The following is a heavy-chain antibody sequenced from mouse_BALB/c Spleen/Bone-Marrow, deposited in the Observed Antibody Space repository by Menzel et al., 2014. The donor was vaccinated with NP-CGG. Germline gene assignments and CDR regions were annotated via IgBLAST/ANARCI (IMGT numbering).Heavy chain of an antibody. CDR2: IWGDGIT. V-gene: IGHV2-6-7*01. Sequence: QVHVKQSGPGLVAPSQSLSITCTVSGFSLTVYGVNWVRQPPGKGLEWLGMIWGDGITDYNSAFKSRLSTSKDDSKSQVFLKMNSLQTDDTAKYYCSREGNYFDYWGQGTTLTVSS. CDR1: GFSLTVYG. J-gene: IGHJ2*01. CDR3: SREGNYFDY.